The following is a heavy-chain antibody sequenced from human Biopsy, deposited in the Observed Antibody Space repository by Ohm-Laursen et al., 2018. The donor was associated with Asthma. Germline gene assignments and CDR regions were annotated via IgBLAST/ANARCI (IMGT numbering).Heavy chain of an antibody. V-gene: IGHV3-23*01. CDR3: AKDRDYDILTGPPGFDY. J-gene: IGHJ4*02. CDR2: ISGSGVST. CDR1: GFTFSSYA. D-gene: IGHD3-9*01. Sequence: SLRLSCAASGFTFSSYAMSWVRQAPGKGLEWVSAISGSGVSTYYADSVKGRFTISRDDSKNTLHLQMNSLRAEDTAVYYCAKDRDYDILTGPPGFDYWGQGTLVTVSS.